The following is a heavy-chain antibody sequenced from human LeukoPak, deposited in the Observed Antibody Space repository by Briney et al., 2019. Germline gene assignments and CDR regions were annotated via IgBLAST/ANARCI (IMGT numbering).Heavy chain of an antibody. J-gene: IGHJ4*02. CDR1: EFTFSSYG. CDR2: ISSSSSTI. CDR3: VKDYRSGSYMGHFDS. Sequence: GGSLRLSCAASEFTFSSYGMNWVRQAPGKGLEWVSYISSSSSTISYADSVRGRFTISRDNSKNTLYLQMNSLRAEDSAVYHCVKDYRSGSYMGHFDSWGQGTLVTVSS. V-gene: IGHV3-48*01. D-gene: IGHD6-19*01.